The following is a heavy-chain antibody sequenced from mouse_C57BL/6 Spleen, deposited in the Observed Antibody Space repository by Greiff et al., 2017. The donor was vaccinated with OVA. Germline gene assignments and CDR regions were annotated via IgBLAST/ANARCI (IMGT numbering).Heavy chain of an antibody. CDR3: ARRGGYGSHYFDY. CDR2: IDPSDSYT. V-gene: IGHV1-69*01. D-gene: IGHD2-2*01. Sequence: VQLQQPGAELVMPGASVKLSCKASGYTFTSYWMHWVKQRPGQGLEWIGEIDPSDSYTNYNQKFKGKSTLTVDKSSSTAYMQLSSLTSEDSAVYYCARRGGYGSHYFDYWGQGTTLTVSS. J-gene: IGHJ2*01. CDR1: GYTFTSYW.